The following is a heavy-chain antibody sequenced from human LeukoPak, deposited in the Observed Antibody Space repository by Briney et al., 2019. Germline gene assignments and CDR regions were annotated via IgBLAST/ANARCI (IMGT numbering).Heavy chain of an antibody. J-gene: IGHJ6*02. D-gene: IGHD5-12*01. CDR1: GYTFTSYC. Sequence: ASVKVTCKASGYTFTSYCMHWVRQAPRQGLEWMGIINPSGGSTSYAQKFQGRVTMTRDTSTSTVYMELSSLRSEDTAVYYCARDSGYDLRVLDYYGMDVWGQGTTVTVSS. V-gene: IGHV1-46*01. CDR3: ARDSGYDLRVLDYYGMDV. CDR2: INPSGGST.